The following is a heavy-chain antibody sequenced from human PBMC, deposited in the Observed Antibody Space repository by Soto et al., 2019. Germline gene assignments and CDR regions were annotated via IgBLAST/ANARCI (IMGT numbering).Heavy chain of an antibody. CDR1: GYIFSDYY. V-gene: IGHV1-2*02. CDR3: ARVLYRNAIHA. J-gene: IGHJ4*02. CDR2: IEPRNGGT. D-gene: IGHD5-18*01. Sequence: QVQLVQSGSDVKKPGASFTVSCKASGYIFSDYYIHWVRQAPGQGLEWMGWIEPRNGGTKYAQKFQDRRTLTTDTSTSTAFLELRRLRLDDTAVLFCARVLYRNAIHAWCQGTLVTVSS.